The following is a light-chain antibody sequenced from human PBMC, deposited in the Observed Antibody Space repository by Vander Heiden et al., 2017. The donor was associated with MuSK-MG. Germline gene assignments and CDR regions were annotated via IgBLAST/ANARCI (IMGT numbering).Light chain of an antibody. CDR1: QSISSW. CDR3: QQHNSYSPIT. J-gene: IGKJ4*01. CDR2: KAS. V-gene: IGKV1-5*03. Sequence: TITCRASQSISSWLAWYQQKPGKAPKLLIYKASSLESGVPSRFSGSGYGTEFTLTISSRQPDDFAPYYCQQHNSYSPITYGGGTKVEIK.